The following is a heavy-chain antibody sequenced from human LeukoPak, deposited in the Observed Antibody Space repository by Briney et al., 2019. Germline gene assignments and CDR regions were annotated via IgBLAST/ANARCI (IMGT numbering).Heavy chain of an antibody. CDR2: ISSSGTYV. V-gene: IGHV3-21*04. CDR3: ARDGGSLDDYGDY. J-gene: IGHJ4*02. Sequence: KPGGSLRLSCAASGFTFSSYSINWVRQAPGKGLEWVSSISSSGTYVYYADSVKGRFTISRDNAKNSLYLQMNSLRAEDTALYYCARDGGSLDDYGDYWGQGTLVTVSS. D-gene: IGHD4/OR15-4a*01. CDR1: GFTFSSYS.